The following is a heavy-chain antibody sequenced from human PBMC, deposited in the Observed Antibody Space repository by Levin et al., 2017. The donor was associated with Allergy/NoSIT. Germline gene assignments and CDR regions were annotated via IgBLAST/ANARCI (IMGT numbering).Heavy chain of an antibody. CDR2: IYSGGST. J-gene: IGHJ3*02. V-gene: IGHV3-66*01. CDR3: VTRITMIVVVNNDAFDI. CDR1: GFTVSSNY. Sequence: PGGSLRLSCAASGFTVSSNYMSWVRQAPGKGLEWVSVIYSGGSTYYADSVKGRFTISRDNSKNTLYLQMNSLRAEDTAVYYCVTRITMIVVVNNDAFDIWGQGTMVTVSS. D-gene: IGHD3-22*01.